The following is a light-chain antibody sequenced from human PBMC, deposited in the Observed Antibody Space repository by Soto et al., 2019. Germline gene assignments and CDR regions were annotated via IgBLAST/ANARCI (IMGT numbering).Light chain of an antibody. V-gene: IGKV3-20*01. CDR2: GAS. J-gene: IGKJ5*01. CDR1: QSVSSNY. CDR3: QQYDDSIT. Sequence: EIVLTQSPDTQSLSPGEGATLSCRASQSVSSNYLAWYQQKPGQAPRLLIYGASSRATGIPDRFSGSGSGTVFTLTISRLEPDDFAVFYCQQYDDSITFGQGTRLEIE.